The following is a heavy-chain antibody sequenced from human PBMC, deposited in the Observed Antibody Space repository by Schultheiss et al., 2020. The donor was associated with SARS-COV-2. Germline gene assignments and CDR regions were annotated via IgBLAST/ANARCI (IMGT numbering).Heavy chain of an antibody. D-gene: IGHD6-19*01. CDR2: SNAGNGNT. CDR3: ARDGPSSGWYGYFDY. J-gene: IGHJ4*02. V-gene: IGHV1-3*02. CDR1: GYTFTSYA. Sequence: ASVKVSCKASGYTFTSYAMHWVRQAPGQRLEWMGWSNAGNGNTKYSQEFQGRVTITRDTSASTAYMELSSLRSEDMAVYYCARDGPSSGWYGYFDYWGQGTLVTVSS.